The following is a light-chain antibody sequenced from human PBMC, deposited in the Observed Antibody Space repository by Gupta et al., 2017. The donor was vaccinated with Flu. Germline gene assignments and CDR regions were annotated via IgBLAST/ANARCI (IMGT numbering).Light chain of an antibody. Sequence: GEGVPLSCRASQSIGVDLAWYQQKPGQTPRPLIYDASFRATGVPARFSAGGSGTEFTLTISSLQPEDFAIYYCQQFNNWPFTFGQGTRLDIK. V-gene: IGKV3-15*01. CDR1: QSIGVD. J-gene: IGKJ5*01. CDR2: DAS. CDR3: QQFNNWPFT.